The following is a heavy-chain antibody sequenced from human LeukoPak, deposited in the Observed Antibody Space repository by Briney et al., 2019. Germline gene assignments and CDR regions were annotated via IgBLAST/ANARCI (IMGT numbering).Heavy chain of an antibody. V-gene: IGHV4-4*02. D-gene: IGHD3-10*01. CDR3: ARGGSGSYLFDY. CDR2: IYHSGST. CDR1: GGSISSSNW. Sequence: SETLSLTCAVSGGSISSSNWWSWVRQPPGKGLEWIGEIYHSGSTNYNPSLKSRVTISVDKSNNQFSLRLSSVTAADTAVYYCARGGSGSYLFDYWGQGTQVTVSS. J-gene: IGHJ4*02.